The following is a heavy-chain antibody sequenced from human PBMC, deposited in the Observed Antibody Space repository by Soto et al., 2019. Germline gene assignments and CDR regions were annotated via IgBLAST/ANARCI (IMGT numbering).Heavy chain of an antibody. CDR1: GYTFTGYY. Sequence: VASVKVSCKASGYTFTGYYMHWVRQAPGQGLEWMGWINPNSGGTNYAQKFQGWVTMTRDTSTSTAYMELRSLRSDDTAVYYCARDGSPSYSSTWQGYYYYGKDVWGQGTTVTV. CDR2: INPNSGGT. CDR3: ARDGSPSYSSTWQGYYYYGKDV. J-gene: IGHJ6*02. D-gene: IGHD6-13*01. V-gene: IGHV1-2*04.